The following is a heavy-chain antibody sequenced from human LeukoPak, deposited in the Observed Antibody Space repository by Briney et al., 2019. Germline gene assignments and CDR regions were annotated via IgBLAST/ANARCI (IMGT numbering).Heavy chain of an antibody. Sequence: GGSLRLSCAVSGFSVSSNYMSWVRQAPGKGLEWVSVIYSGGSTYCADSVKGRFNISRDISKNTLYLQMNSLRAEDTAVYYCARTKSGYSFDYWGLGTLVTVSS. J-gene: IGHJ4*02. CDR2: IYSGGST. CDR1: GFSVSSNY. CDR3: ARTKSGYSFDY. V-gene: IGHV3-66*01.